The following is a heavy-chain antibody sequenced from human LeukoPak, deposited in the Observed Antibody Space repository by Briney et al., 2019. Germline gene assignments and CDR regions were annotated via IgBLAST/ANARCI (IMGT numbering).Heavy chain of an antibody. CDR3: TTVLEWLLKPQGY. D-gene: IGHD3-3*01. CDR2: IYSGGST. J-gene: IGHJ4*02. Sequence: PGGSLRLSCAASGFTVSSNYMSWVRQAPGKGLGWVSVIYSGGSTYYADSVKGRFTISRDNSKNTLYLQMNSLKTEDTAVYYCTTVLEWLLKPQGYWGQGTLVTVSS. CDR1: GFTVSSNY. V-gene: IGHV3-53*01.